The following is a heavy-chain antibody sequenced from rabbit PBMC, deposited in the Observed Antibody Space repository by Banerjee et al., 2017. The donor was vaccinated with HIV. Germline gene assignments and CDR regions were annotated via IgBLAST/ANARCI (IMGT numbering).Heavy chain of an antibody. J-gene: IGHJ4*01. V-gene: IGHV1S40*01. CDR3: ARDLTGVIGWNFGW. D-gene: IGHD1-1*01. Sequence: QQLVESGGGLVKPGASLTLTCKASGVSFSSGYDMCWVRQAPGKGLEWIACIYTGNSKTYYANWAKGRFTISKTSSTTVTLQVTSLTAADTATYFCARDLTGVIGWNFGWWGQGTLVTVS. CDR2: IYTGNSKT. CDR1: GVSFSSGYD.